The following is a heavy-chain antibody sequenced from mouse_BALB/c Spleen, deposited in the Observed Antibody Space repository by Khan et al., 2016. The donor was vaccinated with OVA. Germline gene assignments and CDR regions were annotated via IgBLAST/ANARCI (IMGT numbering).Heavy chain of an antibody. J-gene: IGHJ4*01. CDR1: GYSITSDYA. CDR3: ARDGSRYNYAMDH. CDR2: INYSGSA. D-gene: IGHD2-3*01. Sequence: EVQLQESGPGLVKPSQSLSPTCSVTGYSITSDYAWNWIRQFPGNKLEWMGHINYSGSANYNPSLKSRISITRDTSKNQFFLQLKSVATEDTATYYCARDGSRYNYAMDHWGQGTSVTVSS. V-gene: IGHV3-2*02.